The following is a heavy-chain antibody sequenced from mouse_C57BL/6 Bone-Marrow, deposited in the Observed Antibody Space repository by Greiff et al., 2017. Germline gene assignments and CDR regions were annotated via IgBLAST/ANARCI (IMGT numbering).Heavy chain of an antibody. V-gene: IGHV14-4*01. J-gene: IGHJ4*01. CDR3: TTNLLWLRRGYYYAMDY. CDR2: IDPENGDT. Sequence: VQLKESGAELVRPGASVKLSCTASGFNIKDDYMHWVKQRPEQGLEWIGWIDPENGDTEYASKFQGKATITADPSSNTAYLQLSSLTSEDTAVYYCTTNLLWLRRGYYYAMDYWGQGTSVTVSS. CDR1: GFNIKDDY. D-gene: IGHD2-2*01.